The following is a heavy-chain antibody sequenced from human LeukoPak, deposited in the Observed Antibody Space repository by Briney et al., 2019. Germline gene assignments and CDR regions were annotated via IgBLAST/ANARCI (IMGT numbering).Heavy chain of an antibody. J-gene: IGHJ6*03. V-gene: IGHV4-38-2*02. CDR2: IFHNGVT. CDR3: ARGGSGTVVDYYMDV. Sequence: PSETLSLTCTVSNYSMSSGYYWGWIRQPPGKGLEWIGSIFHNGVTYYNPSLQSRVKLLVDRTENQFSLKLSSVTAADTAVYYCARGGSGTVVDYYMDVWGKGTTVTISS. D-gene: IGHD3-10*01. CDR1: NYSMSSGYY.